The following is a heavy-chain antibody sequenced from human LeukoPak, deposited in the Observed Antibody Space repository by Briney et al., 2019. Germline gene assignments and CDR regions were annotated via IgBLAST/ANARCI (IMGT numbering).Heavy chain of an antibody. CDR2: VDPEDGET. V-gene: IGHV1-69-2*01. J-gene: IGHJ4*02. CDR3: ATAGTGPGYCSGTSCPEYYFDY. CDR1: GYTFTDYY. Sequence: ASVKISCKASGYTFTDYYMHWVQQAPGKGLEWMGRVDPEDGETIYAEKFQGRVTITADTSTDTAYMELSSLRSEDTAVYYCATAGTGPGYCSGTSCPEYYFDYWGQGTLVTVSS. D-gene: IGHD2-2*01.